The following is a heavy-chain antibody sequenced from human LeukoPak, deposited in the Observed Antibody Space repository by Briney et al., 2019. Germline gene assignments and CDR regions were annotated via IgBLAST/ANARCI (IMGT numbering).Heavy chain of an antibody. D-gene: IGHD2-2*02. CDR1: GGSISSYY. Sequence: PSETLSLTCTVSGGSISSYYWSWIRQPVGKGLEWIGRIYTSGSTNYNPSLKSRVTMSVDTSKNQFSLKLSSVTAADTAVYYCARAPKKANCSSTSCYIQGDAFDIWGQGTMVTVSS. J-gene: IGHJ3*02. V-gene: IGHV4-4*07. CDR2: IYTSGST. CDR3: ARAPKKANCSSTSCYIQGDAFDI.